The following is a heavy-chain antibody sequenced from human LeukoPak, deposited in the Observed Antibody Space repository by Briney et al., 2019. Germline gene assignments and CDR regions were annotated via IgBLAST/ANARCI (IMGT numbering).Heavy chain of an antibody. D-gene: IGHD2-2*02. CDR2: ISGSGGST. J-gene: IGHJ4*02. CDR3: AKGAYCISTSCYTS. CDR1: GFTFSSYA. Sequence: GGSLRLSCAASGFTFSSYAMSWVRQAPGKGLEWVSAISGSGGSTYYADSVKGRFTISRDNSKNTLYLQVNSLRAEDTAVYYCAKGAYCISTSCYTSWGQGTLVTVSS. V-gene: IGHV3-23*01.